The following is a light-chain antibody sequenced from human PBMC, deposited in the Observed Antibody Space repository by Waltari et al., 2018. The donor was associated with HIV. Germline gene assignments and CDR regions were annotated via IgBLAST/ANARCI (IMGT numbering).Light chain of an antibody. CDR3: VLYMGSGIWV. CDR2: STN. V-gene: IGLV8-61*01. Sequence: QTVVTQEPSFSVSPGGTVTLTCGLSSGSVSTSYYPSWYQQTPGQTPRPLIYSTNPRSSGVPDRVSGSILGNKAALTITGAQADDESDYYCVLYMGSGIWVFGGGTKLTVL. CDR1: SGSVSTSYY. J-gene: IGLJ3*02.